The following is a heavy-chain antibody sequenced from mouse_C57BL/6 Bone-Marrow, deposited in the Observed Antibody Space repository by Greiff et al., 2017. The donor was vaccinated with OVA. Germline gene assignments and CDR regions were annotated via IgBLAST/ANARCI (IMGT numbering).Heavy chain of an antibody. J-gene: IGHJ3*01. Sequence: VQLQQSGPGLVKPSQSLSLTCSVTGYSITSGYYWNWIRQFPGNKLEWMGYISYDGSNNYNPSLKNRISITRDTSKNQFFLKLNSVTTEDTATYYCARGDPAWFAYWGQGTLVTVSA. CDR3: ARGDPAWFAY. CDR1: GYSITSGYY. V-gene: IGHV3-6*01. CDR2: ISYDGSN.